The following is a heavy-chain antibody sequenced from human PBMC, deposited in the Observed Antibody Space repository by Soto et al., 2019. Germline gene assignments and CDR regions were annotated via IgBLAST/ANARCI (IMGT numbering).Heavy chain of an antibody. CDR1: DSTIRRYA. Sequence: GSLRLSCAASDSTIRRYAMSWVRQAPGKGLEWVSGITGNSARIYYADSVKGRFSISRDNSKNTLYLQMDTLRAEDTAVYYCAKNGDFDYDAFDVWGQGTVVTVSS. D-gene: IGHD3-16*01. J-gene: IGHJ3*01. V-gene: IGHV3-23*01. CDR3: AKNGDFDYDAFDV. CDR2: ITGNSARI.